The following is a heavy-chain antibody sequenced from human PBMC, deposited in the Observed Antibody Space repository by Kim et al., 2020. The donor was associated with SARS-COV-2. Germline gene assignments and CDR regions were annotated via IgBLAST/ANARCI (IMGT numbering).Heavy chain of an antibody. CDR1: GDSISNNY. V-gene: IGHV4-4*07. CDR3: ARRETGGNYFDY. D-gene: IGHD2-15*01. Sequence: SETRSLTCTVSGDSISNNYWSWIRQPAGKGLEWIGRIYNSGSTNYNPSLKSRVTMSVDTSKNQFSLKLTSIIAADTAVYYCARRETGGNYFDYWGQGTLVTVSS. J-gene: IGHJ4*02. CDR2: IYNSGST.